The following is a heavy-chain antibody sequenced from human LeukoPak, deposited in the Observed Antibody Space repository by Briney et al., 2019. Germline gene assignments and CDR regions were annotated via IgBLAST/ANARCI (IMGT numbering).Heavy chain of an antibody. CDR3: ARGQHDYGDYGDAFDI. Sequence: ASVKVSCKASGYTFTSYGISWVRQAPGQGLEWMGWISAYNGNTNYAQKLQGRVTMTTDTSTSTAYMELRSLRSDDTAVYYCARGQHDYGDYGDAFDIWGQGTMVIVSS. CDR1: GYTFTSYG. V-gene: IGHV1-18*01. D-gene: IGHD4-17*01. CDR2: ISAYNGNT. J-gene: IGHJ3*02.